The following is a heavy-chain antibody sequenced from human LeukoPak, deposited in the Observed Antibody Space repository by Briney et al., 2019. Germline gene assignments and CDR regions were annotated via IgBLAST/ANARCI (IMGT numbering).Heavy chain of an antibody. V-gene: IGHV4-34*01. CDR2: INHSGST. J-gene: IGHJ4*02. CDR1: GGSFSGYY. D-gene: IGHD4-17*01. CDR3: ARELRIPTYGDYFDY. Sequence: KTSETLSLTCAVYGGSFSGYYWSWVRQPPGKGLEWIGEINHSGSTNYNPSLKSRVTISVDTSKNQFSLKLSSVTAADTAVYYCARELRIPTYGDYFDYWGQGTLVTVSS.